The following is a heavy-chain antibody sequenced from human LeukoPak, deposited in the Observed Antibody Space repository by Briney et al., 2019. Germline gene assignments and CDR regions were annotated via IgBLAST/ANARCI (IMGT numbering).Heavy chain of an antibody. CDR1: GYTFSSYW. V-gene: IGHV3-74*01. J-gene: IGHJ4*02. CDR3: ARVADSSGYSTDF. Sequence: PGGSLRLSCAASGYTFSSYWMHWVRQAPGKGLVWVSRIDTGGSITSYADSVKGRFTISRDNAKNTLYLQMNSLRAEDTAVYYCARVADSSGYSTDFWGQGTLVTVSS. D-gene: IGHD3-22*01. CDR2: IDTGGSIT.